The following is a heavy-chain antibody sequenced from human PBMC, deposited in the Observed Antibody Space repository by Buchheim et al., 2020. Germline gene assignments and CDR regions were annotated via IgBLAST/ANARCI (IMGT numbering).Heavy chain of an antibody. Sequence: QVQLVESGGGVVQPGRSLRLSCAASGFTFSSYGMHWVRQAPGKGLEWVAVISYDGSNKYYADSVKGRFTISRDNSKNTLYLQMNSLRAEDTAVYYCAKDLRFGELRSPVDYWGQGTL. D-gene: IGHD3-10*01. V-gene: IGHV3-30*18. J-gene: IGHJ4*02. CDR3: AKDLRFGELRSPVDY. CDR2: ISYDGSNK. CDR1: GFTFSSYG.